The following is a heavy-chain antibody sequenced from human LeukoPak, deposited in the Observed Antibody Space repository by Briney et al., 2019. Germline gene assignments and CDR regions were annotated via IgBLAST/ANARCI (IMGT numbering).Heavy chain of an antibody. CDR3: ATSPRGYGDYYYYMDV. CDR1: GYTFTSYG. CDR2: ISAYNGNT. V-gene: IGHV1-18*01. Sequence: AASVKVSCKASGYTFTSYGISWVRQAPGRGLEWMGWISAYNGNTNYAQKLQGRVTMTTDTSTDTAYMELSSLRSEDTAVYYCATSPRGYGDYYYYMDVWGKGTTVTISS. D-gene: IGHD4-17*01. J-gene: IGHJ6*03.